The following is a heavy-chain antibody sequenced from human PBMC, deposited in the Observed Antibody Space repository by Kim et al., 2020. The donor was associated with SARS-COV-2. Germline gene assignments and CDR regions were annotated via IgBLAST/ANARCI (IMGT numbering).Heavy chain of an antibody. V-gene: IGHV3-33*05. J-gene: IGHJ3*02. D-gene: IGHD3-9*01. Sequence: GGSLRLSCAASGFTFSSYGMHWVRQAPGKGLEWVAVISYDGSNKYYADSVKGRFTISRDNSKNTLYLQMNSLRAEDTAVYYCARDQETDILTGYYKNDAFDIWGQGTMVTVSS. CDR1: GFTFSSYG. CDR3: ARDQETDILTGYYKNDAFDI. CDR2: ISYDGSNK.